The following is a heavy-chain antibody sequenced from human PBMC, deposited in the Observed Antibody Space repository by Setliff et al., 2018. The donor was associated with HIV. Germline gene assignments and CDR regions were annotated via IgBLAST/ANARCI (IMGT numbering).Heavy chain of an antibody. V-gene: IGHV7-4-1*02. CDR2: INTNTGDP. CDR3: ARALYGEYGGDLNWLDP. CDR1: GYTFTNYD. J-gene: IGHJ5*02. D-gene: IGHD4-17*01. Sequence: ASVKVSCKASGYTFTNYDMNWVRQAPGQGLEWMGWINTNTGDPTYAQGFTGRFVFSLDTSVSTASLHIISLKAEDTAVYYCARALYGEYGGDLNWLDPWGQGTLVTVSS.